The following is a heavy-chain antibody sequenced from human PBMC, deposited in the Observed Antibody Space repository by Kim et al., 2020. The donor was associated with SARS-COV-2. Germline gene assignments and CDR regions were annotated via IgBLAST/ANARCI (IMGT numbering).Heavy chain of an antibody. V-gene: IGHV4-39*01. CDR2: IHYTGGT. CDR3: ASRAPLYYYGSGTYGDPYDMVV. J-gene: IGHJ6*02. D-gene: IGHD3-10*01. CDR1: GGSISSPTYF. Sequence: SETLSLTCTVSGGSISSPTYFWVWVRQPPGKGLEWIGNIHYTGGTYYNPSLKSRVTISIDTAKNQLSLTMYSVTATDAAIYYCASRAPLYYYGSGTYGDPYDMVVWGQGTTVTVSS.